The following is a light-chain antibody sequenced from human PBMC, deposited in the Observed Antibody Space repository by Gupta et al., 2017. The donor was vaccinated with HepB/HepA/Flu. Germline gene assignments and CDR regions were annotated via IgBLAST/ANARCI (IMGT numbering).Light chain of an antibody. CDR3: QQYYNIPPT. CDR1: QSVFYSSNNKNY. Sequence: DIVMTQSPAPLAVSLGERATINCKSSQSVFYSSNNKNYLTWYQQKPGQPPKLLIYWASTREFGVPDRFSGSGSGTDFTLTSSSLQAEDVAVYYCQQYYNIPPTFGQGTEVEIK. CDR2: WAS. V-gene: IGKV4-1*01. J-gene: IGKJ1*01.